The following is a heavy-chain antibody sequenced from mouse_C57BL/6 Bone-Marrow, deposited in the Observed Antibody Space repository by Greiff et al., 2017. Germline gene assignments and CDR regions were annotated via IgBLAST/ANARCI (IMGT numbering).Heavy chain of an antibody. D-gene: IGHD2-1*01. CDR2: IHPNSGST. Sequence: QVQLQQPGAELVKPGASVKLSCKASGYTFTSYWMHLVKQRPGQGLEWIGMIHPNSGSTNYNEKFKSKATLTVDKSSSTAYMQLSSLTSEDSAVYYCARNYGNPYYFDYWGQGTTLTVSS. J-gene: IGHJ2*01. V-gene: IGHV1-64*01. CDR3: ARNYGNPYYFDY. CDR1: GYTFTSYW.